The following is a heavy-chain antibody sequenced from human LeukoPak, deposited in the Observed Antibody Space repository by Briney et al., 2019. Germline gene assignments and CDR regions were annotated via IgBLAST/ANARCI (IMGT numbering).Heavy chain of an antibody. CDR1: GFTFSNYA. Sequence: GGSLRLSCAASGFTFSNYAMHWVRQAPGKGLEWVAVISHDGSNKYYADSVKGRFTISRDNSKNTLYLQMNNLRVEDTAVYYCARDRAMVGGVKYYFDYWGQGTLVTVSS. CDR2: ISHDGSNK. D-gene: IGHD3-10*01. J-gene: IGHJ4*02. CDR3: ARDRAMVGGVKYYFDY. V-gene: IGHV3-30-3*01.